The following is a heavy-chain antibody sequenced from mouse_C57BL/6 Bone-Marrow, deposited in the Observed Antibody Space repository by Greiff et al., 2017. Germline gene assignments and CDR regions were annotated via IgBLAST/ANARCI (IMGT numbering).Heavy chain of an antibody. J-gene: IGHJ2*01. CDR3: ARRLVFDY. Sequence: EVKLVESGGGLVKPGGSLKLSCAASGFTFSDYGMHWVRQAPEKGLAWVAYISSGSSTIYYADTVKGRFTISRDNAKNTLFLQMTSLRSEDTAMYYCARRLVFDYWGQGTTLTVSS. V-gene: IGHV5-17*01. D-gene: IGHD2-2*01. CDR1: GFTFSDYG. CDR2: ISSGSSTI.